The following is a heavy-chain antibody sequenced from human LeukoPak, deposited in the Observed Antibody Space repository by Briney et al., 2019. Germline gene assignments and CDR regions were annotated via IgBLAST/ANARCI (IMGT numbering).Heavy chain of an antibody. D-gene: IGHD5-12*01. Sequence: GGSLRLSCAASGFTSSSYSMNWVRQAPGKGLEWVSSISSSSSYIYYADSVKGRFTISRDNAKNSLYLQMNSLRAEDTAVYYCASIQWQARGYWGQGTLVTVSS. J-gene: IGHJ4*02. CDR2: ISSSSSYI. CDR3: ASIQWQARGY. CDR1: GFTSSSYS. V-gene: IGHV3-21*01.